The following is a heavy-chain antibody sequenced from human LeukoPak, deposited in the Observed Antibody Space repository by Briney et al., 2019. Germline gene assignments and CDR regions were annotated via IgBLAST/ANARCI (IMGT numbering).Heavy chain of an antibody. Sequence: SETLSLTCTVSGGFISSYYWSWIRQPPRKGLEWIGYIYYSGSTNYNPSLKSRVTISVDTSKNQFSLKLSSVTAADTAVYYCARDSGSYYYYYYMDVWGKGTTVTVSS. CDR1: GGFISSYY. CDR3: ARDSGSYYYYYYMDV. J-gene: IGHJ6*03. V-gene: IGHV4-59*01. D-gene: IGHD1-26*01. CDR2: IYYSGST.